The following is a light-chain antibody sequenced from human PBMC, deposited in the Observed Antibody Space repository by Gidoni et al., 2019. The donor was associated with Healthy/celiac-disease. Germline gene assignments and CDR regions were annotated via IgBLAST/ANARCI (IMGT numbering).Light chain of an antibody. CDR2: EAS. CDR3: QQRSNSYT. J-gene: IGKJ2*01. V-gene: IGKV3-11*01. CDR1: QSVSSY. Sequence: IVLTQSPATLSLSPGERATLSCRASQSVSSYLAWYQQKPGQAPRLLIYEASNRATGIPARFSGSGSGTDFALTISSLEPEDFAVYYWQQRSNSYTFGQXTKLEIK.